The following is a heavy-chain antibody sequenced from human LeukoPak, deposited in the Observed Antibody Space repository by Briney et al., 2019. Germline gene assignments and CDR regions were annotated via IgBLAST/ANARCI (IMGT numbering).Heavy chain of an antibody. J-gene: IGHJ3*02. CDR1: GYTFTGYY. CDR2: INPNTGGT. V-gene: IGHV1-2*02. Sequence: ASVKVSCKASGYTFTGYYMQRVRQAPGQGLEWMGWINPNTGGTNYAQKFQGRVTVTTDTSVSTGYMELSRLTSDGTAVYYCASQTSKRYCSGGSCYFDAFDIWGQGTMVTVSS. D-gene: IGHD2-15*01. CDR3: ASQTSKRYCSGGSCYFDAFDI.